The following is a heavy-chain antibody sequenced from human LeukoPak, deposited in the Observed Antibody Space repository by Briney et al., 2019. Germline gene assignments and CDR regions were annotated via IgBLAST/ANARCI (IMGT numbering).Heavy chain of an antibody. Sequence: TGGSLRLSCAASGFTFSSYAMSWVRRAPGMGLEWVAGIGASGGSTYYADSVKGRFTISRDNSKNTLYLQMNSLRAEDTAVYYCAKGAAALEDYWGQGTLVTVSS. CDR1: GFTFSSYA. D-gene: IGHD6-13*01. V-gene: IGHV3-23*01. CDR3: AKGAAALEDY. J-gene: IGHJ4*02. CDR2: IGASGGST.